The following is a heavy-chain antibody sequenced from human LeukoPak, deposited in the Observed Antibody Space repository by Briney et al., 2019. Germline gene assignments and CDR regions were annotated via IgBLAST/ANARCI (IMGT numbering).Heavy chain of an antibody. CDR3: ARDRPLDADDYYGFYYFDY. Sequence: ASVKVSCKASGYTFARYYIHWVRQAPGQGLEWMGWINPNSGGTNHAQKFQGRVTMTRDTSISTAYMELSRLRSDDTAVYYCARDRPLDADDYYGFYYFDYWGQGTLVTVSS. CDR2: INPNSGGT. J-gene: IGHJ4*02. V-gene: IGHV1-2*02. D-gene: IGHD3-10*01. CDR1: GYTFARYY.